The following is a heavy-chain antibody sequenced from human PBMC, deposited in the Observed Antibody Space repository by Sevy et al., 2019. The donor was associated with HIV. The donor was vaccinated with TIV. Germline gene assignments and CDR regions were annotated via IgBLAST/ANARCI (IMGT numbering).Heavy chain of an antibody. Sequence: GGSLRLSCAASGFTFSSYGMHWVRQAPGKGLEWVAVISYDGSNKYYADSVKGRFTISRDKSKNTLYLQMNSLRAEDTAVYYCAKGVYSGYDVVGAFDIWGQGTMVTVSS. CDR2: ISYDGSNK. CDR3: AKGVYSGYDVVGAFDI. J-gene: IGHJ3*02. D-gene: IGHD5-12*01. CDR1: GFTFSSYG. V-gene: IGHV3-30*18.